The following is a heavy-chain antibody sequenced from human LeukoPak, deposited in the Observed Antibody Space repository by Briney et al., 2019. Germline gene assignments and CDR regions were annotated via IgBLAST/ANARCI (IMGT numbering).Heavy chain of an antibody. CDR2: IYCNGNT. J-gene: IGHJ4*02. V-gene: IGHV4-39*01. Sequence: SETLSLTCTVSGGSISSSSYYWGWIRQPPGKGLEWNVSIYCNGNTYYNPSLKSRVTISVDTSKNQFSLKLSSVTAADTTVYYCARAHCGGDCYSRSIGNFDYWGQGTLVTVSS. CDR3: ARAHCGGDCYSRSIGNFDY. CDR1: GGSISSSSYY. D-gene: IGHD2-21*02.